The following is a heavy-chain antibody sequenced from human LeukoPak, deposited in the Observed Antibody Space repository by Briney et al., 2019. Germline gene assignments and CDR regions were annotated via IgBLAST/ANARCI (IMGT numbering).Heavy chain of an antibody. D-gene: IGHD5-18*01. CDR3: ARRGYSYGLTGYFDY. CDR2: IYPGDSDT. CDR1: GYRFTNYH. J-gene: IGHJ4*02. Sequence: GESLKISCKGSGYRFTNYHIGWVRQMPGKGLEWMGIIYPGDSDTRYSPSFQGQVTISADMSISTAYLQWSSLKASDTAMYYCARRGYSYGLTGYFDYWGQGTLVTVSS. V-gene: IGHV5-51*01.